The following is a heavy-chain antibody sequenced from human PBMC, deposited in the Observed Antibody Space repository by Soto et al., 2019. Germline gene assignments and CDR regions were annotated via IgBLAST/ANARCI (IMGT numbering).Heavy chain of an antibody. J-gene: IGHJ4*02. V-gene: IGHV3-7*01. CDR3: ASNLGRVDYALVY. D-gene: IGHD4-17*01. CDR2: IKQDGSEK. CDR1: GFTFSSYW. Sequence: GGSLRLSCVASGFTFSSYWMTWVRQVPGKGLEWVANIKQDGSEKYYVDSVKGRFTISRDNAKNSLYLQMNNLSAEDTALYYCASNLGRVDYALVYWGQGTLVTVSS.